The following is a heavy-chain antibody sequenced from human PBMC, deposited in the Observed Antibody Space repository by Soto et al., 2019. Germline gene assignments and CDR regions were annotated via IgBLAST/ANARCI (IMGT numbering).Heavy chain of an antibody. CDR1: GYTFTSYD. D-gene: IGHD3-16*01. Sequence: QVQLVQSGAEVKKPGASVKVSCKASGYTFTSYDINWVRQATGQGLEWMGWMNPNSGNTGYAQKFQSRVTMTRNTAISAAYRSLRCLRSNDAAVYSCARELYTKGEDYWGPGNLVTVSS. V-gene: IGHV1-8*01. CDR2: MNPNSGNT. J-gene: IGHJ4*02. CDR3: ARELYTKGEDY.